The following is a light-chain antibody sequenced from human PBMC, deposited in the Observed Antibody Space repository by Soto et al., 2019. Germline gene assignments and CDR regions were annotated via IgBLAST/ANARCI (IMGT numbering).Light chain of an antibody. CDR2: GIS. Sequence: EMVLTQSPATLSLSPGERVTLSCRASQSVSNSLVWYQQKAGQAPRLLIYGISYRATGVPARFSGSGSGTDFTLTISSLEPEDFAIYYCQQGSDWPPRNTFGQGTKLEI. CDR1: QSVSNS. J-gene: IGKJ2*01. CDR3: QQGSDWPPRNT. V-gene: IGKV3-11*01.